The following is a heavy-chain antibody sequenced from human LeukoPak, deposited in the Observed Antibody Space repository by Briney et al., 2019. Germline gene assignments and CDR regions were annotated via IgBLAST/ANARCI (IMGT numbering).Heavy chain of an antibody. CDR2: ISGSGGST. V-gene: IGHV3-23*01. Sequence: PGGSLRLSCAASGFTFNSYAMSWVRQAPGKGLEWVSAISGSGGSTDYADSVKGRFTISRDNSKNTLYLQMNSLRAEDTAIYYCAKVDYSNYQDWGQGTLVTVSS. CDR1: GFTFNSYA. D-gene: IGHD4-11*01. J-gene: IGHJ4*02. CDR3: AKVDYSNYQD.